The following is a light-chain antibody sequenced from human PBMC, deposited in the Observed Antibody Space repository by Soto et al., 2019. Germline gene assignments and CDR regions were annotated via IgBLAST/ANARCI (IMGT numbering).Light chain of an antibody. V-gene: IGKV1-9*01. CDR2: AAS. CDR3: QQINTYPIT. J-gene: IGKJ5*01. CDR1: QGISSY. Sequence: DIQLTQSPSLLSASVGDRVTITCRASQGISSYLAWYQQKPGKAPKLLIYAASTLQSGVPSRFSGSGFGNEFAPPVSSLLPEDFATYYCQQINTYPITFGQGTRLEIE.